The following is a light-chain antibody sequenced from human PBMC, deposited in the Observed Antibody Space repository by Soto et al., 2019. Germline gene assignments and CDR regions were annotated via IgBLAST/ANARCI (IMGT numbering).Light chain of an antibody. V-gene: IGLV1-40*01. CDR3: QSYDSRLSVI. CDR2: ENT. Sequence: QSVLTQPPSVSGAPGQRVTISCTGSSSNIGAGYDVHWYQQLPGTTPKLVIFENTHRPSGVPDRFSGSKSGTSASLDISDLQAGDEADYYCQSYDSRLSVIFGGGTQLTVL. J-gene: IGLJ2*01. CDR1: SSNIGAGYD.